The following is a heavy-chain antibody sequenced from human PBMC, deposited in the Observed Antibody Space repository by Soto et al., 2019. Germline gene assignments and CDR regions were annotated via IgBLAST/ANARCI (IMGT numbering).Heavy chain of an antibody. Sequence: GASVKVSCKASGYTFTSYYMHWVRRAPGQGLEWMGIINPSGGSTSYAQKFQGRVTMTRDTSTSTVYMELSSLRSEDTAVYYCARDLSSSSAPGVRITYYYGMDVWGQGTTVTVSS. CDR1: GYTFTSYY. J-gene: IGHJ6*02. D-gene: IGHD6-6*01. V-gene: IGHV1-46*01. CDR2: INPSGGST. CDR3: ARDLSSSSAPGVRITYYYGMDV.